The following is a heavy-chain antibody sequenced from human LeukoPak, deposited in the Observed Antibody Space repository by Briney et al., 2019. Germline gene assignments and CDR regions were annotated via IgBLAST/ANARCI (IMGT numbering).Heavy chain of an antibody. J-gene: IGHJ4*02. V-gene: IGHV1-2*02. Sequence: ASVKVSCKASGYTFTGYYMHWVRQAPGQGLEWMGWINPNSGGTNYAQKFQGRVTMTRDTSISTAYMELSRLRSDDTAVYYCARVSGRAVRYPLNCWGQGTLVTVSS. CDR1: GYTFTGYY. CDR2: INPNSGGT. D-gene: IGHD6-25*01. CDR3: ARVSGRAVRYPLNC.